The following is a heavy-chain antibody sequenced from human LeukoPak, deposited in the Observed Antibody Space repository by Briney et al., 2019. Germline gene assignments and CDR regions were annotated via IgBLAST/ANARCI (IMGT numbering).Heavy chain of an antibody. CDR1: GFTFSSHD. D-gene: IGHD3-3*01. Sequence: PGGSLRLSCAASGFTFSSHDMHWVRQVVGKGLEWVSSIGPAGDSYYLGSVEGRFTISREDAKNSVYLQMNSLRAGDTAVYYCAREKSGGTATLDFWGQGTPVTVSS. J-gene: IGHJ4*02. CDR2: IGPAGDS. CDR3: AREKSGGTATLDF. V-gene: IGHV3-13*01.